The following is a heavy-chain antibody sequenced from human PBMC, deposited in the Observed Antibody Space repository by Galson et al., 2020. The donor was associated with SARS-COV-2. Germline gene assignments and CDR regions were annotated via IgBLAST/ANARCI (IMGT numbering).Heavy chain of an antibody. CDR1: GFTFSSYG. Sequence: GESLKISCAASGFTFSSYGMHWVRQAPGKGLEWVAVIWYDGSNKYYADSVKGRFTISRDNSKNTLYLQMNNLKVDDTAVYYCARDGQLSSGWAFDYWGQGTLVTVSS. J-gene: IGHJ4*02. D-gene: IGHD6-19*01. CDR3: ARDGQLSSGWAFDY. CDR2: IWYDGSNK. V-gene: IGHV3-33*01.